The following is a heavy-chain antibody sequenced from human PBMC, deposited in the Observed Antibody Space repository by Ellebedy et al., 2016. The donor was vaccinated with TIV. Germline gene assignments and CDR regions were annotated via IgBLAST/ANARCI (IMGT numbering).Heavy chain of an antibody. V-gene: IGHV3-21*04. CDR3: TRASLEYYGSGKWGPFDS. CDR1: GFTFSSYT. CDR2: ISGNRNYI. Sequence: GESLKISCAASGFTFSSYTLNWVRQAPGKGLAWVSSISGNRNYIYYAGSVKGRFSISRDNAKNSLYLQMNTLRPEDTALYYCTRASLEYYGSGKWGPFDSWGQGTLVTVSS. D-gene: IGHD3-10*01. J-gene: IGHJ4*02.